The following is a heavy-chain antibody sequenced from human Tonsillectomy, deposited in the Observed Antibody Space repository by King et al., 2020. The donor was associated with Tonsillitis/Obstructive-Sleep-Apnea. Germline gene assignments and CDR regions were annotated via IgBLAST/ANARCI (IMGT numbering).Heavy chain of an antibody. CDR1: GGSISGYY. J-gene: IGHJ3*02. Sequence: QLQESGPGLVKPSETLSVTCTVSGGSISGYYWSWIRQPPGKGLECIGYIYYSGSTNHNPSLKSRVTKSGDTSKNQFSLKLSSVTAEDTAVYYCAREEPGMDAFDIWGQGTMVTVSS. V-gene: IGHV4-59*01. D-gene: IGHD1-14*01. CDR3: AREEPGMDAFDI. CDR2: IYYSGST.